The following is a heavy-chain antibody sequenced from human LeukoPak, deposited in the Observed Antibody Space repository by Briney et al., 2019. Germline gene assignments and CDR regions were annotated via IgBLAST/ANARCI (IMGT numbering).Heavy chain of an antibody. Sequence: SETLSLTCAVYGGSFSGYYWSWIRQPPGKGLEWIGEINHSGSTNYNPSLKSRVTISGDTSKNQFSLKLSSVTAADTAVYYCARGGRRYCSSISCPVAYFDYWGQETLVTVSS. V-gene: IGHV4-34*01. CDR1: GGSFSGYY. CDR2: INHSGST. J-gene: IGHJ4*02. D-gene: IGHD2-2*01. CDR3: ARGGRRYCSSISCPVAYFDY.